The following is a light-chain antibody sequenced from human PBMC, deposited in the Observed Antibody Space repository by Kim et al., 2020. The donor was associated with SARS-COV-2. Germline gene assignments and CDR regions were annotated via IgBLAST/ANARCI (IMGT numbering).Light chain of an antibody. CDR2: KTT. CDR3: QQYDTYPLT. CDR1: QNVGSQ. J-gene: IGKJ4*01. V-gene: IGKV1-5*03. Sequence: DIQMTQSPSTLSASVGDRVTITCRASQNVGSQLAWYQQKPGKAPKFLIYKTTRVESGVPSRFSGSGSGTEFTLTINGLQPDDFATYFCQQYDTYPLTFGGGTKVDIK.